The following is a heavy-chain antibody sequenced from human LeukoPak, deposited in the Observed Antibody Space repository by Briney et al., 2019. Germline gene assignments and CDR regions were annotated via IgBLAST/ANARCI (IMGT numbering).Heavy chain of an antibody. CDR3: AKSRYYGSGSSAPLYYFDY. CDR1: GFTFSNYD. D-gene: IGHD3-10*01. J-gene: IGHJ4*02. Sequence: PGGSLRLSCAASGFTFSNYDMIWVRQAPGKGLEWVTAISGSGGSTYYADSVKGRFTISRDNSKNTLYLQMNSLRAEDTAVYYCAKSRYYGSGSSAPLYYFDYWGQGTLVTVSS. V-gene: IGHV3-23*01. CDR2: ISGSGGST.